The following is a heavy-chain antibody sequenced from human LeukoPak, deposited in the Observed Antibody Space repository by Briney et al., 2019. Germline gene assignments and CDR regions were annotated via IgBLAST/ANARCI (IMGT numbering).Heavy chain of an antibody. CDR3: AKVSTFSSSGPPDY. J-gene: IGHJ4*02. Sequence: PGGSLRLSCAASGFTFSSYGMHWVRQAPGKGLEWVAVISYDGSNKYYADSVKGRFTISRDNSKNTLYLQMNSLRAEDTAVYYCAKVSTFSSSGPPDYWGQGTLVTVSS. D-gene: IGHD6-13*01. V-gene: IGHV3-30*18. CDR2: ISYDGSNK. CDR1: GFTFSSYG.